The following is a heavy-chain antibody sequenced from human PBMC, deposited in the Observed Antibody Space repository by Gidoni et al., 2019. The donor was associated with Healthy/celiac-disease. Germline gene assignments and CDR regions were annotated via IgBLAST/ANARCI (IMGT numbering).Heavy chain of an antibody. J-gene: IGHJ5*01. CDR3: AHRSGDFWSGYYTGIGWFAS. CDR2: IYWNDDQ. CDR1: GFSLSTSGVG. Sequence: QITLKESGPTLVKPPQTLTLTCTFSGFSLSTSGVGVGWIRQPPGKALEWLALIYWNDDQRFSPPLKSRLTITKDTSKNQVVLRMTNMDPVDTATYYCAHRSGDFWSGYYTGIGWFASWGQGTLVTVSS. V-gene: IGHV2-5*01. D-gene: IGHD3-3*01.